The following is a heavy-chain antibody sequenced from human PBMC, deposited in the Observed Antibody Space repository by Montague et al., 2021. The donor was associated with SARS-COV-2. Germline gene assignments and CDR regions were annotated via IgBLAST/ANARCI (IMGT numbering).Heavy chain of an antibody. J-gene: IGHJ6*02. V-gene: IGHV6-1*01. CDR3: TSGREGSYNVMDV. CDR1: GDSVSSNSAT. Sequence: CAISGDSVSSNSATWNWVRQSPSRGLEWLGRTYYRSKWYNDYAVAVRGRVTINPDTSKNQFSLQLNAVTPEDTALYYCTSGREGSYNVMDVWGQGTTVTVSS. D-gene: IGHD3-10*01. CDR2: TYYRSKWYN.